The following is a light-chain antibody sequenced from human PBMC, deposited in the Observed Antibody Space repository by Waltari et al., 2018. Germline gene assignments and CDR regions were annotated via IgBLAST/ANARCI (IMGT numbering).Light chain of an antibody. CDR3: QQYYNTPLT. CDR1: ESVLYSSNNKNH. CDR2: WAS. V-gene: IGKV4-1*01. Sequence: DIVMTQSPASLAVSLGERATIHCKSSESVLYSSNNKNHLAWYQQKPGQPPKLLIYWASTRKSGVPDRFSGSGSETDFTLTVSSLQAEDVAVYYCQQYYNTPLTFGGGTKVEIK. J-gene: IGKJ4*01.